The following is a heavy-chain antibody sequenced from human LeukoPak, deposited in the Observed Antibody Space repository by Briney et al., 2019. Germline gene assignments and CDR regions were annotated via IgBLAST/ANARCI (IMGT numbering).Heavy chain of an antibody. Sequence: GGSLRLSCAASGFTFSYNWVSWVRQAPGKGLEWVANIKQDGSEKYYVDSVKGRFSISRDNAKNSLYLQMNSLSADDTAVYYCAREARSSWYLDYWGQGTLVTVSS. J-gene: IGHJ4*02. V-gene: IGHV3-7*01. CDR3: AREARSSWYLDY. CDR1: GFTFSYNW. D-gene: IGHD6-13*01. CDR2: IKQDGSEK.